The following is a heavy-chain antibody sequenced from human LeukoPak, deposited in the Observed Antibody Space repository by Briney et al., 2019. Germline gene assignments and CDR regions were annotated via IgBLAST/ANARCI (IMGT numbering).Heavy chain of an antibody. CDR3: ARHCSSTSWFDY. CDR2: ISGSGGST. J-gene: IGHJ4*02. Sequence: GGSLRLSCSASGFTVTHYAMHWVRQAPGKGLEWVSAISGSGGSTHYADSVKGRFTISRDNSKNTLYLQMNSLRAEDTAVYYCARHCSSTSWFDYWGQGTLVTVSS. CDR1: GFTVTHYA. V-gene: IGHV3-23*01. D-gene: IGHD2-2*01.